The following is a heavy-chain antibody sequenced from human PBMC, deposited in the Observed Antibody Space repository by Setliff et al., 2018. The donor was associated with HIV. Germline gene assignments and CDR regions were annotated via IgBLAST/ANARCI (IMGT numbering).Heavy chain of an antibody. Sequence: SETLSLTCAVYGGSFSGYYWTWIRQPPGKGLEWIGEINHSGRSKYNPSLKSRVTMSVDTAKNQFSLKLNSVTAADTAIYYCTRRGSSWYSHWFDPWGQGTLVTVSS. J-gene: IGHJ5*02. CDR3: TRRGSSWYSHWFDP. V-gene: IGHV4-34*01. CDR1: GGSFSGYY. CDR2: INHSGRS. D-gene: IGHD6-13*01.